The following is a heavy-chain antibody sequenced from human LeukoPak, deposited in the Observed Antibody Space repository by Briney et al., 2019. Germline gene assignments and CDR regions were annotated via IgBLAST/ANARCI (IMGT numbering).Heavy chain of an antibody. CDR1: GFTFSSYD. D-gene: IGHD3-22*01. V-gene: IGHV3-21*01. Sequence: GGSLRLSCAASGFTFSSYDMNWVRPAPGKGLEWVSSISSGSSYIYYADSVKGRFTISRDNAKNSLYLQMNSLRADDTAVYYCVRDGPYYYDSSGSWGQGTLVTVSS. CDR3: VRDGPYYYDSSGS. J-gene: IGHJ5*02. CDR2: ISSGSSYI.